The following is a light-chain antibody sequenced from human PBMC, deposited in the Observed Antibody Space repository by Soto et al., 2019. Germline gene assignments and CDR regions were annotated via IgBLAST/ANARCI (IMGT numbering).Light chain of an antibody. Sequence: QSVLTQPASVSGSPGQSITISCTGTSSDVGGYNYVSWYQQHPGEAPRLLIYDVSNRPSGVSARFSGSKSGNTASLTISGLQAEDKAHYYCNSYTSYNTQWLFGGGTKLTVL. CDR2: DVS. CDR3: NSYTSYNTQWL. J-gene: IGLJ3*02. V-gene: IGLV2-14*01. CDR1: SSDVGGYNY.